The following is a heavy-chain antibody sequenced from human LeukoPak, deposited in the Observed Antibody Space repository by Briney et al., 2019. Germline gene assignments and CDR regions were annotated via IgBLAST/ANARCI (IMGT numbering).Heavy chain of an antibody. CDR2: IKQDGSEK. D-gene: IGHD3-22*01. V-gene: IGHV3-7*01. CDR1: GFTFSSYW. Sequence: QPGGSLRLSCAASGFTFSSYWMSWVRQAPGKGLEWVANIKQDGSEKYYVDSVKGRFTISRDNAKNSPYLQMNSLRAEDTAVYYCARDSGPFSGYYCDYWGQGTLVTVSS. CDR3: ARDSGPFSGYYCDY. J-gene: IGHJ4*02.